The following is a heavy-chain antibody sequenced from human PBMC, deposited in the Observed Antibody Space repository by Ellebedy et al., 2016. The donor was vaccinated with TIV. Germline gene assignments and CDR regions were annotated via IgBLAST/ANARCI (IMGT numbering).Heavy chain of an antibody. V-gene: IGHV3-23*01. CDR3: AFARKADY. Sequence: GESLKISCAASGFNFGGHAMKWVRQAPGKGLEWVSSIGSSAYSTHYADSVKGRFTISRDNSKNTLYLQMNSLRAEDTAVYFCAFARKADYWGQGTLVTVSS. CDR2: IGSSAYST. CDR1: GFNFGGHA. J-gene: IGHJ4*02.